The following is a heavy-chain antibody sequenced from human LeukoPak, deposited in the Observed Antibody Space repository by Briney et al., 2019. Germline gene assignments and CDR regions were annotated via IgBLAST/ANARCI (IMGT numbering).Heavy chain of an antibody. D-gene: IGHD6-19*01. CDR1: GFTFSSYS. J-gene: IGHJ4*02. Sequence: GGSLSRYSATSGFTFSSYSMNWDRQAPGRGLEWVSSVTTSSSYIYYADSVKGRFTSSRDNAKNSLYLQMNSLRAEDTAVYYCARVHSSGQLETFDYWGQGTLVTVSS. V-gene: IGHV3-21*01. CDR3: ARVHSSGQLETFDY. CDR2: VTTSSSYI.